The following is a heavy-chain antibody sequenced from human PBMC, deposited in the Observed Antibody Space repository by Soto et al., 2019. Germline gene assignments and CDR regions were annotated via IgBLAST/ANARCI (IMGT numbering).Heavy chain of an antibody. J-gene: IGHJ6*02. V-gene: IGHV1-69*01. CDR1: GGTFGSYA. CDR3: XXXXXXXXXXEIYYYYYYGMDV. CDR2: IIPIPGTA. Sequence: QVQLVQSGAEVKKPGSSGKVSCKASGGTFGSYAISWVRQAPGQGLEWMGGIIPIPGTANYAQKFQGRVTIAAXESXXXXXXXXXXXXXXXXXXXXXXXXXXXXXXXEIYYYYYYGMDVWGQGTTVTVSS.